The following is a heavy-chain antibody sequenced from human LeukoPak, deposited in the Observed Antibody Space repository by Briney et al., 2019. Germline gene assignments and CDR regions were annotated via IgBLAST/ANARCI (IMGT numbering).Heavy chain of an antibody. CDR3: ASLAYSLRYSGSYYGDY. V-gene: IGHV3-30*03. Sequence: PGRSLRLSCAASGFTFSSYGMHWVRQAPGKGLEWVAVISYVGSNKYYVDSVKGRFTISRDNSKNTLYLQMNSLRAKDTAVYYCASLAYSLRYSGSYYGDYWGQGTLVTVSS. CDR2: ISYVGSNK. J-gene: IGHJ4*02. D-gene: IGHD1-26*01. CDR1: GFTFSSYG.